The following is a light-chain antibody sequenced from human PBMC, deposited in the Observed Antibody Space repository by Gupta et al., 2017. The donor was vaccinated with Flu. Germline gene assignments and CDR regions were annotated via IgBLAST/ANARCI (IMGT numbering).Light chain of an antibody. Sequence: EIVMTQPPATLSVSPGERATLSCRASQSVSSNLAWYQQKPGQAPRLLIYGASTRATGIPDRFSISGSGTDFTLSISSLQSEDFAVYYCQQYNNWPLFTFGPGTKVEIK. V-gene: IGKV3-15*01. CDR2: GAS. CDR1: QSVSSN. J-gene: IGKJ3*01. CDR3: QQYNNWPLFT.